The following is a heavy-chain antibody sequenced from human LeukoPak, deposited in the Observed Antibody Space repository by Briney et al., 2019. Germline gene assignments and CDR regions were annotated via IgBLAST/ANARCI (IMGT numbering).Heavy chain of an antibody. CDR2: IYYSGST. CDR3: ARALHYYDSSGYYKSLYYFDY. CDR1: GGSISSGGYY. J-gene: IGHJ4*02. Sequence: TLSLTCTVSGGSISSGGYYWSWLRQHPGKGLEWIGYIYYSGSTYYNPSLKSRVTISVDTSKNQFSLKLSSVTAADTAVYYCARALHYYDSSGYYKSLYYFDYWGQGTLVTVSS. D-gene: IGHD3-22*01. V-gene: IGHV4-31*03.